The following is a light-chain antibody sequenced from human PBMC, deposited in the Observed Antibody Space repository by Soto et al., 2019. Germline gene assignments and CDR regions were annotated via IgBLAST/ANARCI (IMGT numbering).Light chain of an antibody. V-gene: IGKV3-20*01. CDR1: QSVSSTY. CDR2: GAS. Sequence: EIVLTQSPGTLSLSPGESATLSCRASQSVSSTYLAWYQQKSGQAPRLLIYGASSRATGIPDRFSGSGSGTAFTLTITRLEPEDFAVYYCQQYGSSPYTFGQGTKLEI. CDR3: QQYGSSPYT. J-gene: IGKJ2*01.